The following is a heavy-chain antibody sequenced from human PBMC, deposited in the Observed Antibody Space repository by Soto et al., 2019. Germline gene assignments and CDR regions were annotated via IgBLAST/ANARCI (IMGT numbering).Heavy chain of an antibody. CDR1: GYTFTSYA. D-gene: IGHD6-6*01. Sequence: GASVKVSCKASGYTFTSYAMHWVRQAPGQRLEWMGWINPNSGGTNYTQKFQGRVTMTRDTSISTAYMELSRLRSDDTAVYYCARELEQLRFDPWGQGTLVTVSS. V-gene: IGHV1-2*02. J-gene: IGHJ5*02. CDR2: INPNSGGT. CDR3: ARELEQLRFDP.